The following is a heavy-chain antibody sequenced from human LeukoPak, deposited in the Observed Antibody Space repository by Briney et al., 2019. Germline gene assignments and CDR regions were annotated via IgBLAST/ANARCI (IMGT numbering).Heavy chain of an antibody. Sequence: GASVKVSCKASGYTFTTYAMHWVRQAPGQRLEWMGWISAYNGNTNYAQKLQGRVTMTTDTSTSTAYMELSSLRSEDTAVYYCARDGGEDAFDIWGQGTMVTVSS. D-gene: IGHD3-16*01. CDR1: GYTFTTYA. CDR3: ARDGGEDAFDI. J-gene: IGHJ3*02. CDR2: ISAYNGNT. V-gene: IGHV1-18*01.